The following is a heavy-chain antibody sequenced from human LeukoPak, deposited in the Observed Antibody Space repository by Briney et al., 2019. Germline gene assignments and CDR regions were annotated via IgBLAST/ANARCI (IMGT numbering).Heavy chain of an antibody. V-gene: IGHV4-4*07. CDR3: ARDLSVAFGGVIVPYYFDY. Sequence: PSETLSLTCTVSGCSISSYYWSWIRQPAGKGLEWIGRIYTSGSTNYNPSLKSRVTMSVDTSKNQFSLKLSSVTAADTAVYYCARDLSVAFGGVIVPYYFDYWGQGTLVTVSS. CDR1: GCSISSYY. D-gene: IGHD3-16*02. CDR2: IYTSGST. J-gene: IGHJ4*02.